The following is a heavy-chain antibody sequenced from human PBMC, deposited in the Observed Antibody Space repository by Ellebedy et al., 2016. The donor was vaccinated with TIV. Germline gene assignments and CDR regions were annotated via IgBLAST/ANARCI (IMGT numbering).Heavy chain of an antibody. Sequence: SVKVSXXASGGTFSSYAISWVRQAPGQGLEWMGGIIPIFGSANYAQKFQGRVTIIADESTSTAYMELSSLRSEETAVYYCARDRLSEVLNGGLGVNQLLAPYYMDVWGKGTTVTVSS. CDR3: ARDRLSEVLNGGLGVNQLLAPYYMDV. V-gene: IGHV1-69*13. CDR2: IIPIFGSA. D-gene: IGHD2-2*01. CDR1: GGTFSSYA. J-gene: IGHJ6*03.